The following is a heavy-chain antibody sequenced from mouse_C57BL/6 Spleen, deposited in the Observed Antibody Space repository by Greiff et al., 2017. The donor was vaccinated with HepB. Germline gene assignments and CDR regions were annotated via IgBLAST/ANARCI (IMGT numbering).Heavy chain of an antibody. V-gene: IGHV7-3*01. CDR2: IRNKANGYTT. D-gene: IGHD1-1*01. J-gene: IGHJ1*03. CDR3: ARSPFIEVYFDV. Sequence: EVQLVESGGGLVQPGGSLSLSCAASGFTFTDYYMSWVRQPPGKALEWLGFIRNKANGYTTEYSASVKGRFTISRDNSQSILYLQMNALRAEDSATYYCARSPFIEVYFDVWGTGTTVTVSS. CDR1: GFTFTDYY.